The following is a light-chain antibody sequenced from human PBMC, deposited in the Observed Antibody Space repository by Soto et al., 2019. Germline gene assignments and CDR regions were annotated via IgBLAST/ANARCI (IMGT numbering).Light chain of an antibody. V-gene: IGKV4-1*01. CDR3: QQYHSDPIT. J-gene: IGKJ5*01. CDR2: WAS. CDR1: QSVLSTSNNKNY. Sequence: DFVMTQSLDSLAVSLGERATINCKSSQSVLSTSNNKNYLAWIQQKPGQPPKLVIYWASVRASGVPDRFSGSGSGTDFTLTISSLQAEDVAVYYCQQYHSDPITFGQGTRLEI.